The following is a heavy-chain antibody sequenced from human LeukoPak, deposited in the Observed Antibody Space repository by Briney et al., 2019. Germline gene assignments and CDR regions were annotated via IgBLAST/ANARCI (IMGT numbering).Heavy chain of an antibody. V-gene: IGHV4-59*01. CDR2: IYYSGST. D-gene: IGHD5-12*01. J-gene: IGHJ4*02. Sequence: SETLSLTCTVSGGSISSYYWSWIRQPPGKGLVGIGYIYYSGSTNYNPSLKSRVTISVDTSKNQFSLKLSSVTAADTAVYYCARVSGYDWESFYAYWGQGTLVTVSS. CDR3: ARVSGYDWESFYAY. CDR1: GGSISSYY.